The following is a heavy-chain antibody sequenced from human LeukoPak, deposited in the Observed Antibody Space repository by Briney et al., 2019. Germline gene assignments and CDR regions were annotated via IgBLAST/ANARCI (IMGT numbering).Heavy chain of an antibody. CDR2: IYYSGST. CDR3: ARAPAAAGTGDYFDY. J-gene: IGHJ4*02. Sequence: SQTLSLTCTVSGGSISSGDYYWSWIRQPPGKALEWIGYIYYSGSTYYNPSLKSRVTISVDTSKNQFSLKLSSVTAADTAVYYCARAPAAAGTGDYFDYWGQGTLVTVSS. D-gene: IGHD6-13*01. V-gene: IGHV4-30-4*08. CDR1: GGSISSGDYY.